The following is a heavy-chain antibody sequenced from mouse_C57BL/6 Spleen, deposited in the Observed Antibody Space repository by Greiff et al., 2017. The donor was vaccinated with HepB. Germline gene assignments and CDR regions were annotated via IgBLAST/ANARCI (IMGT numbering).Heavy chain of an antibody. J-gene: IGHJ4*01. V-gene: IGHV1-54*01. Sequence: VQLQQSGAELVRPGTSVKVSCKASGYAFTNYLIEWVKQRPGQGLEWIGVINPGSGGTNYNEKFKGKATLTADKSSSTAYMQLSSLTSEDSAVYFCARYSSIFSMDYWGQGTSVTVSS. CDR1: GYAFTNYL. CDR3: ARYSSIFSMDY. CDR2: INPGSGGT. D-gene: IGHD3-1*01.